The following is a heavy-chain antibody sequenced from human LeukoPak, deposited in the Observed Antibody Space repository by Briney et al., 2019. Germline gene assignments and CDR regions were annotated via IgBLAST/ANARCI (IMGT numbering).Heavy chain of an antibody. CDR3: ARESEYSSSWSPIDY. J-gene: IGHJ4*02. V-gene: IGHV4-59*01. CDR1: GGSISSYY. D-gene: IGHD6-13*01. Sequence: SETLSLTCTVSGGSISSYYWSWIRQPPGKGLEWIGYIYYSGSTNYNPSLKSRVTISVDTSKNQFSLKLSSVTAADTAVYYCARESEYSSSWSPIDYWGQGTLVTVSS. CDR2: IYYSGST.